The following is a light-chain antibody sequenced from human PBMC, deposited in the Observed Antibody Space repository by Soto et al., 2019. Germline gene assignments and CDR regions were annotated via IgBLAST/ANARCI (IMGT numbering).Light chain of an antibody. CDR3: QQYGSSPPVT. CDR1: QSVSSSY. Sequence: EIVLTQSPGTLSLSPGERATLSCRASQSVSSSYLAWYQQKPGQAPRLLIYGASSRATGIPDRCSGSGYGTAFPLTISRLEPEDFVVYYCQQYGSSPPVTFGGGTKVEIK. V-gene: IGKV3-20*01. CDR2: GAS. J-gene: IGKJ4*01.